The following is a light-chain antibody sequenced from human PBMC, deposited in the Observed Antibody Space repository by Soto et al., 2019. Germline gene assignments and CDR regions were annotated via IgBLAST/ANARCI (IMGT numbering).Light chain of an antibody. CDR1: NSNIGAGFG. CDR2: NNT. J-gene: IGLJ2*01. CDR3: QSFDINVLALI. Sequence: QSVLTQPPSVSGAPGQRVTISCTGSNSNIGAGFGVQWYQQFPRTAPRLLIYNNTNRPSGVPDRFSASKSGTSASLAITGLRAEDEADYYCQSFDINVLALIFGVGTKLT. V-gene: IGLV1-40*01.